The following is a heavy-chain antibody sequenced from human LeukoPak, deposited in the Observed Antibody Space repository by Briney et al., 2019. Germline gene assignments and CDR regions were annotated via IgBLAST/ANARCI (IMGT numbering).Heavy chain of an antibody. V-gene: IGHV4-4*07. J-gene: IGHJ5*02. CDR2: ILTTGTT. D-gene: IGHD3-16*01. CDR3: ARGDYYDGGGRNCFDP. Sequence: SGTLSLTCTVSGGSMRFYYCSFIRQPAGQGLEWIGGILTTGTTWHNHTLKSRITMSVDTSRNQFSLRLTSVTAADTAVYYCARGDYYDGGGRNCFDPWGQGTLVTVSS. CDR1: GGSMRFYY.